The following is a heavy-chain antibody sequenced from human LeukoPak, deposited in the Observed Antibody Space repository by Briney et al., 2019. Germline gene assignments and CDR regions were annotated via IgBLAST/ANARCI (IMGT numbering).Heavy chain of an antibody. CDR2: FDPQDGKT. Sequence: ASVKVSCKVSGNTPTKFSMHWVRQTLEKGLEWMGGFDPQDGKTIYAQNFQGRVTMTEDTSTDTAYLELSSLRSEDTAMYFCTAVPSRIAYYEDARFGPWGQGTLVTVSS. J-gene: IGHJ5*02. V-gene: IGHV1-24*01. CDR3: TAVPSRIAYYEDARFGP. CDR1: GNTPTKFS. D-gene: IGHD4/OR15-4a*01.